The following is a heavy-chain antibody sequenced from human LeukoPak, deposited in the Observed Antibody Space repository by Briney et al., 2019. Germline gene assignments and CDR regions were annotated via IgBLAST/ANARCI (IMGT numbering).Heavy chain of an antibody. CDR3: ARDRRSEGGFAH. V-gene: IGHV4-59*01. D-gene: IGHD1-26*01. Sequence: PSETLCLTCTVSGGTISSYYLSWIRQPPGKGLEWIAYIYYSGSTNYNPSLKSRVTISVDTSKNQLSLKVRSVTAADTAVYYCARDRRSEGGFAHWGEGTLVTVSS. J-gene: IGHJ4*02. CDR1: GGTISSYY. CDR2: IYYSGST.